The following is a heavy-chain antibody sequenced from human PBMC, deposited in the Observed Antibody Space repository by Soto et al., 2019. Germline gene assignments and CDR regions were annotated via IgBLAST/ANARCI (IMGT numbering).Heavy chain of an antibody. Sequence: SETLSLTCAVYGGSFSGYYWSWIRQPPGKGLEWIGEINHSGSTNYNPSLESRVTISVDTSKNQFSLKLSSVTAADTAVYYCARGGYCSGGSCYRGNGMDVWGQGTTVTVSS. CDR1: GGSFSGYY. D-gene: IGHD2-15*01. CDR2: INHSGST. J-gene: IGHJ6*02. V-gene: IGHV4-34*01. CDR3: ARGGYCSGGSCYRGNGMDV.